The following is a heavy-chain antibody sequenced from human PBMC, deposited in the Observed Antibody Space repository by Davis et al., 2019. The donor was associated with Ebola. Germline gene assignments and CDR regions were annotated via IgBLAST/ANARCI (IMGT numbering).Heavy chain of an antibody. J-gene: IGHJ4*02. D-gene: IGHD3-9*01. CDR2: IKSKTDGGTT. Sequence: GESLKISCAASGFTFSNAWMNWVRQAPGKGLEWVGRIKSKTDGGTTDYAAPVKGRFTISRDDSKNTLYLQMNSLKTEDTAVYYCTTDGDILTGFGYWGQGTLVTVSS. CDR1: GFTFSNAW. V-gene: IGHV3-15*07. CDR3: TTDGDILTGFGY.